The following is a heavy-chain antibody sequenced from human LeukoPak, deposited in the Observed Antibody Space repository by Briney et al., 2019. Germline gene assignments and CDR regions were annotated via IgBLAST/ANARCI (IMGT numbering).Heavy chain of an antibody. CDR3: AREEASAADY. V-gene: IGHV4-39*01. D-gene: IGHD6-13*01. CDR2: IYYNGGT. J-gene: IGHJ4*02. CDR1: GGSIISSSHY. Sequence: PSETLSLTCTVSGGSIISSSHYWAWIRQPPGKGLEWIGSIYYNGGTFYSPSLKSRASISVDTSKNQFSLKLSSVTAAGTSVYFCAREEASAADYWGQGTLVTVSS.